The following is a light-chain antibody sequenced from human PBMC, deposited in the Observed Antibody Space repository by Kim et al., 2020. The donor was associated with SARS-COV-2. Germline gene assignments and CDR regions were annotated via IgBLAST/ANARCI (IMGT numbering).Light chain of an antibody. V-gene: IGKV1-39*01. Sequence: ASVGERVTIICRASQNISTYLNWYQQRPGKAPTVLIYSASNLQSGVPLRFSGSGSGTDFTLTINSLQPEDFATYSGQQSYNIPLTFGGGTKVDIK. CDR3: QQSYNIPLT. J-gene: IGKJ4*01. CDR2: SAS. CDR1: QNISTY.